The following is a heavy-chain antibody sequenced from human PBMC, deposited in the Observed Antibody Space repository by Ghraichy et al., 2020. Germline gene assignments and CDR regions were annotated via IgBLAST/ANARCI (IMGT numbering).Heavy chain of an antibody. Sequence: SETLSLTCAVYGGSFSGYYWSWIRQPPGKGLEWIGEINHSGSTNYNPSLKSRVTISVDTSKNQFSLKLSSVTAADTAVYYCARGGRRYSGYDRNYYGMDVWGQGTTVTVSS. CDR3: ARGGRRYSGYDRNYYGMDV. J-gene: IGHJ6*02. CDR1: GGSFSGYY. D-gene: IGHD5-12*01. V-gene: IGHV4-34*01. CDR2: INHSGST.